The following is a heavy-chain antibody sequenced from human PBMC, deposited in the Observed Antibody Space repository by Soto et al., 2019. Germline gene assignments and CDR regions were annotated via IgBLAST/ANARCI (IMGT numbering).Heavy chain of an antibody. CDR2: IIANGGT. CDR1: GFTFNHYA. Sequence: GGSLRLSCAASGFTFNHYAMSWVRQAPGKGLEWVSIIIANGGTFYADSVKGRFTISRDNSKNTVYLQMSSLRVEDTAIYYCAKDYTVAADPSSVIHFDYWGQGALVTVSS. D-gene: IGHD2-15*01. J-gene: IGHJ4*02. CDR3: AKDYTVAADPSSVIHFDY. V-gene: IGHV3-23*01.